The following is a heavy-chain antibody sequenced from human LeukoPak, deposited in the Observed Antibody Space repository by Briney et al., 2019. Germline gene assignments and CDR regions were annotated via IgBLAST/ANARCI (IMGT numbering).Heavy chain of an antibody. V-gene: IGHV3-30*02. D-gene: IGHD6-13*01. Sequence: PGGSLRLSCAASGFTFSSYGMHWVRQAPGKGLEWVAFIRYDGSNKYYADSVKGRFTISRDNSKNTLYLQMNSLRAEDTAAYYCAKGVADRPFTFDYWGQGTLVTVSS. CDR2: IRYDGSNK. CDR3: AKGVADRPFTFDY. J-gene: IGHJ4*02. CDR1: GFTFSSYG.